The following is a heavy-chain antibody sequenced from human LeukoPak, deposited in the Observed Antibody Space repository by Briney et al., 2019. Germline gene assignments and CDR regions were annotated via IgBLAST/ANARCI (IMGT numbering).Heavy chain of an antibody. D-gene: IGHD3-3*01. V-gene: IGHV3-7*01. Sequence: GGSLRLSCAASGFTVSSNYMSWVRQAPGKGLEWVANIKQDGSAKFYVESVKGRFTISRDNAKKSLYLQMNSLRAEDTAVYYCVRDGDFWSAQGAFDIWGQGTMVTVSS. CDR2: IKQDGSAK. CDR3: VRDGDFWSAQGAFDI. J-gene: IGHJ3*02. CDR1: GFTVSSNY.